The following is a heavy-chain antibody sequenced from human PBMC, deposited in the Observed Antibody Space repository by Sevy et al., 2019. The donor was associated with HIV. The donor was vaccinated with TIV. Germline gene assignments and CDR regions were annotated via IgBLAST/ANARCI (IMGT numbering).Heavy chain of an antibody. CDR1: GFTFSSYA. Sequence: GGSLRLSCAASGFTFSSYAMHWVRQAPGKGLEWVAVISYEGSNKYYADSVKGRFTISRDNSKNTLYLQMNSLRAEDTAVYYCARARVGATTAAFDIWGQRTMVTVSS. V-gene: IGHV3-30*04. J-gene: IGHJ3*02. CDR2: ISYEGSNK. D-gene: IGHD1-26*01. CDR3: ARARVGATTAAFDI.